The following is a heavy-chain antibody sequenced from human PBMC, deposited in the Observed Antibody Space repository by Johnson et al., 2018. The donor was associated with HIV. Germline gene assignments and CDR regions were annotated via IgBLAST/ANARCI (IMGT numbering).Heavy chain of an antibody. J-gene: IGHJ3*02. Sequence: QVQLVESGGGVVQPGRSMRLSCSASGFTFSSYAMHWVRQAPGKGLEWVAVILYDGSNKYYADSVKGRFTISRDSSKNMLYLQMNSLRTEDTAVYYCGRDINYSNYVTDAFDIWGQGTVVTVSS. V-gene: IGHV3-30-3*01. CDR3: GRDINYSNYVTDAFDI. D-gene: IGHD4-11*01. CDR2: ILYDGSNK. CDR1: GFTFSSYA.